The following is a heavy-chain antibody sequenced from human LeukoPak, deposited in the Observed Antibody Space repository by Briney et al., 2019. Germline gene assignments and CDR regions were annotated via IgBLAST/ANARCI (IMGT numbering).Heavy chain of an antibody. CDR1: GGTFSSYA. J-gene: IGHJ4*02. CDR2: IIPILAIP. Sequence: ASVTVSCKASGGTFSSYAISWVRQAPGQGLEWMGRIIPILAIPNYAQKFQGRVTITADKSTSTAYMELSSLRSEDTAVYYCARARGGHSSSWYYWGQGTLVTVSS. D-gene: IGHD6-13*01. V-gene: IGHV1-69*04. CDR3: ARARGGHSSSWYY.